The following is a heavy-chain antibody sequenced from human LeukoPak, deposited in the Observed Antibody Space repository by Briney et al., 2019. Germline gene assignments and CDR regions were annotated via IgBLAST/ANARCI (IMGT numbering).Heavy chain of an antibody. CDR3: ARDMVRGVITPGGYYGMDV. V-gene: IGHV1-3*01. D-gene: IGHD3-10*01. CDR2: IAPGNGNT. J-gene: IGHJ6*02. Sequence: ASVKVSCKASGYSFTAYNIHWVRQAPGQRLEWMGWIAPGNGNTKYSQKFQGRVTLTRDTSASTAYMELSSLTSEDTAVFYCARDMVRGVITPGGYYGMDVWGQGTTVTVSS. CDR1: GYSFTAYN.